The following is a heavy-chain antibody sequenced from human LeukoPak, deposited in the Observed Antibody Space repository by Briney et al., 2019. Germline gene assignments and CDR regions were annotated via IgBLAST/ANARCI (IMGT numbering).Heavy chain of an antibody. V-gene: IGHV1-69*04. J-gene: IGHJ4*02. CDR2: IIPILGIA. D-gene: IGHD5-18*01. CDR3: ARCGYSYGRNYYFDY. CDR1: GGTFSSYA. Sequence: ASVKVSCKASGGTFSSYAISWVRQAPGQGLEWMGRIIPILGIANYAQKFQGRVTITADKSTSTAYMELSSLRSEDTAVYYCARCGYSYGRNYYFDYWGQGTLVTVSS.